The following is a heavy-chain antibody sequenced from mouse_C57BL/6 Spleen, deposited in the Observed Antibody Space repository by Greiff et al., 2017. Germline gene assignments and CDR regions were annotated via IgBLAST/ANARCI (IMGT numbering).Heavy chain of an antibody. CDR2: ISSGSSTI. D-gene: IGHD1-1*01. V-gene: IGHV5-17*01. CDR1: GFTFSDYG. Sequence: EVQGVESGGGLVKPGGSLKLSCAASGFTFSDYGMHWVRQAPEKGLEWVAYISSGSSTIYYADTVKGRFTISRDNAKNTLFLQMTSLRSEDTAMYYCARTYGSSYNWYFDVWGTGTTVTVSS. CDR3: ARTYGSSYNWYFDV. J-gene: IGHJ1*03.